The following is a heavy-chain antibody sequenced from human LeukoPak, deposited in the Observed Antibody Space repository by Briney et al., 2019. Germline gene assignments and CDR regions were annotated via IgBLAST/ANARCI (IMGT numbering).Heavy chain of an antibody. CDR3: ARVEPRGIAVAGPAFDY. CDR2: INPNSGGT. Sequence: ASVKVSCKASGYTFTGYYMHWVRQAPGQGLEWMGWINPNSGGTNYTQKFQGRVTMTRDTSISTAYTELSRLRSDDTAVYYCARVEPRGIAVAGPAFDYWGQGTLVTVSS. CDR1: GYTFTGYY. D-gene: IGHD6-19*01. V-gene: IGHV1-2*02. J-gene: IGHJ4*02.